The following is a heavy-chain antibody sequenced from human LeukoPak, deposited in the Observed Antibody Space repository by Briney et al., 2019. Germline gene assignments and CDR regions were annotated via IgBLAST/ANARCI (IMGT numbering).Heavy chain of an antibody. D-gene: IGHD1-26*01. J-gene: IGHJ4*02. CDR1: GGSISSYY. CDR3: ARSGSYQAPYFDY. CDR2: IYYSGST. Sequence: SETLSLTCTVSGGSISSYYWSWIRQPPGKGLEWIGYIYYSGSTNYNPSLKSRVTISVDKSKNQFSLKLSSVTAADTAVYYCARSGSYQAPYFDYWGQGTLVTVSS. V-gene: IGHV4-59*12.